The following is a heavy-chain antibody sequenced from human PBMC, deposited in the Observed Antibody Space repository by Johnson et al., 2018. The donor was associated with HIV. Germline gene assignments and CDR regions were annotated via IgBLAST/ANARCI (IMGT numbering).Heavy chain of an antibody. CDR3: ASPSCGSYWAFDI. CDR1: GFTFSSYA. J-gene: IGHJ3*02. CDR2: ISYDGSNK. Sequence: QVQLVESGGGVVQPGRSLRLSCAASGFTFSSYAMHWVRQAPGKGLEWVAVISYDGSNKYYADSVKGRFTISRDNSKNTLYLQMNSLRAEDTAVYYCASPSCGSYWAFDIWGQGTMVTVSS. V-gene: IGHV3-30-3*01. D-gene: IGHD1-26*01.